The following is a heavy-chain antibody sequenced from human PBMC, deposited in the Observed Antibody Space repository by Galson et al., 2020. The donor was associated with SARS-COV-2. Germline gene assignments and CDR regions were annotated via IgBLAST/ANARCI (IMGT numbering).Heavy chain of an antibody. CDR2: IIPIFGTA. CDR1: GGTFSSYA. D-gene: IGHD3-3*01. V-gene: IGHV1-69*05. Sequence: ASVKVYCKASGGTFSSYAISWVRQAPGQGLEWMGGIIPIFGTANYAQKFQGRVTITTDESTSTAYMELSSLRSEDTAVYYCARGRAGDFWSGYNYYFDYWGQGTQVTVSS. J-gene: IGHJ4*02. CDR3: ARGRAGDFWSGYNYYFDY.